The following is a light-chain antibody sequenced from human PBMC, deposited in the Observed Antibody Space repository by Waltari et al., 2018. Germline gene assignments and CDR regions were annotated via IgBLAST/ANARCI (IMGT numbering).Light chain of an antibody. CDR3: QQYGSSPKT. CDR1: QSVRSSY. CDR2: GAS. J-gene: IGKJ1*01. Sequence: DIFLTLSPGTPSLSQGERPSLSCTASQSVRSSYLAWYQQKPGQAPRLLIYGASSRATGIPDRFSGSGSGTDFTLTISRLEPEDFAVYYCQQYGSSPKTFGQGTKVEIK. V-gene: IGKV3-20*01.